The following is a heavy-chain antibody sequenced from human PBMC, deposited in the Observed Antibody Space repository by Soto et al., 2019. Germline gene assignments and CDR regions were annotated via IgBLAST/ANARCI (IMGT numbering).Heavy chain of an antibody. CDR2: ISHDGINK. D-gene: IGHD6-19*01. J-gene: IGHJ5*02. CDR1: GFSFSSYA. CDR3: ARDMYSSDYFVKWFEP. V-gene: IGHV3-30-3*01. Sequence: QVRLVESGGGVLQPGRSLRLSCTASGFSFSSYAMYWFRQPPGKGLEWVAVISHDGINKHYADSVKGRVTVSRDNSNHSLDLQLNRLRGEDTAMYYCARDMYSSDYFVKWFEPWAQGTLVTVSS.